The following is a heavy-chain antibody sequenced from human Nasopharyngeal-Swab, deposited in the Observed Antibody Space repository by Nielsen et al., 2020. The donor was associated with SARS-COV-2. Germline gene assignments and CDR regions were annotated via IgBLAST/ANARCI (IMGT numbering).Heavy chain of an antibody. CDR2: ISGSSSYI. Sequence: GESLKISCAASGFTFSSYSMNWVRQAPGKGLEWVSSISGSSSYIYYADSVKGRFTISRDNAKNSLYLQMNSLRAEDTAVYYCARDRWGWLPIGDAFDIWGQGTMVTVSS. V-gene: IGHV3-21*01. J-gene: IGHJ3*02. CDR1: GFTFSSYS. D-gene: IGHD2-21*01. CDR3: ARDRWGWLPIGDAFDI.